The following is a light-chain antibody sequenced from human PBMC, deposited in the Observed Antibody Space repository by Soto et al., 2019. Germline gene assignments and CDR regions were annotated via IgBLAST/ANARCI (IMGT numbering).Light chain of an antibody. CDR3: QAWDSSTVV. J-gene: IGLJ3*02. CDR1: KLGSKY. V-gene: IGLV3-1*01. Sequence: SYEPTQPPSVSVSPGQTAGITCSGDKLGSKYVCWYQQKPGQSPVVVIYQDSKRPSGIPERFSGSNSENTATLTISGTQAMDEADYYCQAWDSSTVVFGGGTKLTVL. CDR2: QDS.